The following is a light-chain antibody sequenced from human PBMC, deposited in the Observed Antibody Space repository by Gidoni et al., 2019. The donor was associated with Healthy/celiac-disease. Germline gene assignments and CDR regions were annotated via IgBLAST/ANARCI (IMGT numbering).Light chain of an antibody. CDR1: QDISNY. J-gene: IGKJ2*01. CDR2: DAS. Sequence: DIQMTQSPSSLSASVGDRVTIICQASQDISNYLTWYQQKPGKAPKLLIYDASNLETGVTSRFSGSGSGTDYTFTISSLQPEDIATYFCQQYDNLPFTFGQGTKLEIK. V-gene: IGKV1-33*01. CDR3: QQYDNLPFT.